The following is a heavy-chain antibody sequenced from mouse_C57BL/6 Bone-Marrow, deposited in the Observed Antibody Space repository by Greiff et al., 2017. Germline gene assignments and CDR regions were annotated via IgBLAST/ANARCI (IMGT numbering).Heavy chain of an antibody. CDR1: GYTFTSYW. CDR3: AGYGSSSGFDY. J-gene: IGHJ2*01. CDR2: IDPSDSYT. V-gene: IGHV1-59*01. D-gene: IGHD1-1*01. Sequence: QVQLQQPGAELVRPGTSVKLSCKASGYTFTSYWMHWVKQRPGQGLEWIGVIDPSDSYTNYNQKFKGKATLTVDTSSSPAYMQLSSLTSEDSAVYYCAGYGSSSGFDYWGQGTTLTVSS.